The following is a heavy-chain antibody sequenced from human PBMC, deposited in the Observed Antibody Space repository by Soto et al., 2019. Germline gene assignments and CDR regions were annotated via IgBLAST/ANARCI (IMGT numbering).Heavy chain of an antibody. CDR2: IYYSGSS. CDR1: GGSISSGGYY. Sequence: QVQLQESGPGLVKPSQTLSLTCTVSGGSISSGGYYWSWIRQHPGKGLEWIGYIYYSGSSYYNPSHKSRVTISIDTSKNQFSLKLSSVTAADTAVYYCARDQGYSYDQTREDYYYGMDVWGQGTTVTVSS. V-gene: IGHV4-31*03. D-gene: IGHD5-18*01. J-gene: IGHJ6*02. CDR3: ARDQGYSYDQTREDYYYGMDV.